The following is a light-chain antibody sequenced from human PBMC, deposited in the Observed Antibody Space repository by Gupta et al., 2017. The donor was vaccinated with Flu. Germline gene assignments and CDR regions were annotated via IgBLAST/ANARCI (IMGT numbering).Light chain of an antibody. CDR3: QQYGSSSYT. CDR1: QSVSSSY. J-gene: IGKJ2*01. CDR2: GAS. Sequence: EIVLTQSPGTLSLSPGERATLSCRASQSVSSSYLAWYQQKPGQAPRLLIYGASSRATGIPDRFSGRGSGTDFTLTISRLEPEDCAVYYCQQYGSSSYTFGQGTKLEIK. V-gene: IGKV3-20*01.